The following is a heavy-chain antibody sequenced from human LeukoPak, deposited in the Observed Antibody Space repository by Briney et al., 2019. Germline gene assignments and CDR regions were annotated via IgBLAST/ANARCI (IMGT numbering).Heavy chain of an antibody. CDR3: ATYGITVAALDY. CDR1: GFTFSNYW. D-gene: IGHD6-19*01. V-gene: IGHV3-7*05. CDR2: IKEDGSEK. Sequence: PGGSLRLSCVVSGFTFSNYWMTWVRQAPGKGLEWVANIKEDGSEKYCVDSVKGRFTISRDNAKNSLYLQMSSLRAEDTAVYYCATYGITVAALDYWGQGTLVTVSS. J-gene: IGHJ4*02.